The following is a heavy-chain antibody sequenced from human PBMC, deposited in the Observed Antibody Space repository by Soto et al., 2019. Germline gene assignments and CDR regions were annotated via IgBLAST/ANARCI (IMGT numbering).Heavy chain of an antibody. CDR3: ARGRSIVLVPAAIKRQRKYNWNRERNYYYGMDV. Sequence: ASVKVSCKASGYTFTSYDINWVRQATGQGLEWMGWMNPNSGNTGYAQKFQGRVTMTRNTSISTAYMELSSLRSEDTAVYYCARGRSIVLVPAAIKRQRKYNWNRERNYYYGMDVWGQGTTVTVSS. V-gene: IGHV1-8*01. J-gene: IGHJ6*02. D-gene: IGHD2-2*01. CDR1: GYTFTSYD. CDR2: MNPNSGNT.